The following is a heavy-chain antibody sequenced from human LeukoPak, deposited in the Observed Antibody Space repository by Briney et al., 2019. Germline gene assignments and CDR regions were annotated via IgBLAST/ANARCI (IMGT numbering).Heavy chain of an antibody. CDR1: GFTFSDFY. CDR2: ISVGSTI. D-gene: IGHD2-2*01. Sequence: TGGSLRLSCAASGFTFSDFYMNWVRQAPGKGLEWVSSISVGSTIYYADSVKGRFTISRDNAKNSLYLQMNSLRAEDTAVYYCARVCSSTSCYAFDIWGQGTMVTVSS. J-gene: IGHJ3*02. V-gene: IGHV3-69-1*01. CDR3: ARVCSSTSCYAFDI.